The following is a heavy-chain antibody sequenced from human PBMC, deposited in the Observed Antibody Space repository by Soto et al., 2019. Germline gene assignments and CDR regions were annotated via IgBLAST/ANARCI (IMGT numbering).Heavy chain of an antibody. V-gene: IGHV3-64*01. Sequence: EVQLVEFGGGLVQPGGSLRLSCAASGFTFSSYAMHWVRQAPGKGLEYVSAISSNGGSTYYANSVKGRFTISRDNSKNTLYLQMGSLRAEDMAVYYCARDRSYGFDYWGQGTLVTVSS. CDR1: GFTFSSYA. CDR2: ISSNGGST. J-gene: IGHJ4*02. D-gene: IGHD5-18*01. CDR3: ARDRSYGFDY.